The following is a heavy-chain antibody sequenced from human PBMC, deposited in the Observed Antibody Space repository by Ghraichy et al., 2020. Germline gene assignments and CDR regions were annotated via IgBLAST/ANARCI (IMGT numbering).Heavy chain of an antibody. CDR1: GFTFSNAW. CDR3: TTAVEAYYYDSSGYHLDFDY. J-gene: IGHJ4*02. V-gene: IGHV3-15*01. Sequence: GESLNISCAASGFTFSNAWMSWVRQAPGKGLEWVGRIKSKTDGWTTDYAAPVKGRFTISRDDSKNTLYLQMNSLKTEDTAVYYCTTAVEAYYYDSSGYHLDFDYWGQGTLVTVSS. CDR2: IKSKTDGWTT. D-gene: IGHD3-22*01.